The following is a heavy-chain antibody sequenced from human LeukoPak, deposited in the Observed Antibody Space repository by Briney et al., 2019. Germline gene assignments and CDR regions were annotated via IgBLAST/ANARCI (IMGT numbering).Heavy chain of an antibody. J-gene: IGHJ5*02. CDR1: GASISSYY. CDR3: ARYGRITVLLWFGEQNWFDP. Sequence: PSETLSLTCTVSGASISSYYWSWIRQPPGKGLEWIGYIYYSGSTNYNPSLKSRVTISVDTSKNQFSLKLSSVTAADTAVYYCARYGRITVLLWFGEQNWFDPWGQGTLVTVSS. D-gene: IGHD3-10*01. V-gene: IGHV4-59*12. CDR2: IYYSGST.